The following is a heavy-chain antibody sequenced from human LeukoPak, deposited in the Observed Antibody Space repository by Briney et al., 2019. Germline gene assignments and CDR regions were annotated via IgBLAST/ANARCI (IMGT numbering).Heavy chain of an antibody. Sequence: PGGSLRLSCAASGFTFSSYAMSWVRQAPGKGLEWVSAISGSGGSTYYADSVKGRFTISRDNSKNTLYLQMNSLRAEDTAVYCCAKDTYSSSSFFFDYWGQGTLVTVSS. CDR1: GFTFSSYA. J-gene: IGHJ4*02. V-gene: IGHV3-23*01. CDR2: ISGSGGST. D-gene: IGHD6-6*01. CDR3: AKDTYSSSSFFFDY.